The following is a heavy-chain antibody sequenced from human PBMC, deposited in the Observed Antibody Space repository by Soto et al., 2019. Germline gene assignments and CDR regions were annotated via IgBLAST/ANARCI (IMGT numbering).Heavy chain of an antibody. Sequence: GGSLRVSCAASGFTFSSYSMNWVRQAPGKGLEWVSYISSSSSTIYYADSVKGRFTISRDNAKNSLYLQMNSLRAEDTAVYYCARVKDSSSSYAFDIWGQGTMVTV. CDR1: GFTFSSYS. D-gene: IGHD6-13*01. CDR2: ISSSSSTI. V-gene: IGHV3-48*01. CDR3: ARVKDSSSSYAFDI. J-gene: IGHJ3*02.